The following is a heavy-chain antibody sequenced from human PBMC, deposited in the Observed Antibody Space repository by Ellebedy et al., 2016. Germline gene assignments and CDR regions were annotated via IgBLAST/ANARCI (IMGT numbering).Heavy chain of an antibody. Sequence: GESLKISCATSGFAFSTFALHWVRQAPGKGLEWVAFISFDGSHKSYADSVKGRFTISRDNSKNTLYLQMNSLRVEDTAFYYCARDGDYFGSGSSPTWLDPWGQGALVTVSS. J-gene: IGHJ5*02. CDR3: ARDGDYFGSGSSPTWLDP. CDR2: ISFDGSHK. CDR1: GFAFSTFA. D-gene: IGHD3-10*01. V-gene: IGHV3-30*04.